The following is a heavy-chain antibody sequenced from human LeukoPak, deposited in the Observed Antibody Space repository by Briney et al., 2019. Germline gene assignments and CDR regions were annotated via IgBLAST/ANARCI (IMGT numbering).Heavy chain of an antibody. J-gene: IGHJ4*02. Sequence: SETLSLTCTVSGGSISYYYWSWIRQSPGKGLEWIGYIYYSGTTNYNPSLKSRVTISVDTSKNQFSLQLRSVTAADTAVYYCAREDPQTTVPEGMDVWGQGTLVTVSS. CDR1: GGSISYYY. D-gene: IGHD4-17*01. CDR2: IYYSGTT. V-gene: IGHV4-59*01. CDR3: AREDPQTTVPEGMDV.